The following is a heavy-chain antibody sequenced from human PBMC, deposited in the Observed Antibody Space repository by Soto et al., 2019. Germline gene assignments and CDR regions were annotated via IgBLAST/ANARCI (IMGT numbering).Heavy chain of an antibody. CDR3: ARDRSVRYYGSGAYNWFDP. J-gene: IGHJ5*02. V-gene: IGHV4-59*01. CDR1: GGSISSYY. CDR2: IYYSGST. Sequence: PSETLSLTCTVSGGSISSYYWSWIRQPPGKGLEWIGYIYYSGSTNYNPSLKSRVTISVDTSKNQFSLKLSSVTAADTAVYYCARDRSVRYYGSGAYNWFDPWGQGTLVTVSS. D-gene: IGHD3-10*01.